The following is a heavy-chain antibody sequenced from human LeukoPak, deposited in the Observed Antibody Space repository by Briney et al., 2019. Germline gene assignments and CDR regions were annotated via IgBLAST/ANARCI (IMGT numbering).Heavy chain of an antibody. Sequence: GGSLRLSCPSSVFTFSSYAMSWVRQPPGKGLEGVSAISGSGGSTYYADSVRGRFTISRDNSKNTLYLQMNSLRGEDTAVYYCAKDPEIFDSPVYWGQGTLVTVCS. D-gene: IGHD3-3*01. CDR1: VFTFSSYA. CDR3: AKDPEIFDSPVY. CDR2: ISGSGGST. J-gene: IGHJ4*02. V-gene: IGHV3-23*01.